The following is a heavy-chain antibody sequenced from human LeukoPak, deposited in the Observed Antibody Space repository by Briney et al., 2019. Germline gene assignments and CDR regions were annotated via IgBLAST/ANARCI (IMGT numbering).Heavy chain of an antibody. J-gene: IGHJ5*02. Sequence: GESLQISCQGSGYSINNYWIGWVRQMPGKGLEWMGIIYPADSDIRYSPSFQGQVTISADKSISTAYLQWSSLKASDTAMYYCARQEYCSGGSCYTWLDPWGQGTLVIVSS. V-gene: IGHV5-51*01. CDR3: ARQEYCSGGSCYTWLDP. CDR1: GYSINNYW. D-gene: IGHD2-15*01. CDR2: IYPADSDI.